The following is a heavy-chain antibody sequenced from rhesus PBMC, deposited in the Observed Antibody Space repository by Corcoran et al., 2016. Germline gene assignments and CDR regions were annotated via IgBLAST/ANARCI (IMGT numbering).Heavy chain of an antibody. CDR3: ASGYSGSQRFDY. V-gene: IGHV4-106*01. J-gene: IGHJ4*01. CDR1: GGSISDDYY. CDR2: LYGSGGGT. Sequence: QVQLQESGPGLVKPSETLSLTCAVSGGSISDDYYWSWIRQPPGKGLGWIGYLYGSGGGTNYNPSLTNRVPISIATSKNQFSLKLSSVTAADTAVYYCASGYSGSQRFDYWGQGVLVTVSS. D-gene: IGHD6-25*01.